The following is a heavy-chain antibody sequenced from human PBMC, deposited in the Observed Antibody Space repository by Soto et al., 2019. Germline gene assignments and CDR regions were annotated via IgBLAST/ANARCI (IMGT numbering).Heavy chain of an antibody. J-gene: IGHJ4*02. V-gene: IGHV4-39*01. Sequence: SETLSLTCTVSGGSISSSSYYWAWIRQPPGKGLEWIGTIYYSGSTYYNPSLKSRVTISVDTSKRQFSLKLSSVTAADTAVYYCASLLYYDSSGFYHSFDYWGQGTLVTVSS. D-gene: IGHD3-22*01. CDR3: ASLLYYDSSGFYHSFDY. CDR2: IYYSGST. CDR1: GGSISSSSYY.